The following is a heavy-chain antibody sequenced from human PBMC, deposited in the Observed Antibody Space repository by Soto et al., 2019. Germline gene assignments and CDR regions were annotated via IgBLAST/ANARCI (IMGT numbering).Heavy chain of an antibody. Sequence: GGSLRLSCAASGFTFSNAWMNWVRQAPGKGLEWVGRIKSKTDGGKTDYAAPVKGRFTISRDDSKNTLYLQMNSLKTEDTAVYYCTTGYGDYDDGRWAFDIWGQGTMVTVSS. CDR2: IKSKTDGGKT. J-gene: IGHJ3*02. D-gene: IGHD4-17*01. CDR1: GFTFSNAW. V-gene: IGHV3-15*07. CDR3: TTGYGDYDDGRWAFDI.